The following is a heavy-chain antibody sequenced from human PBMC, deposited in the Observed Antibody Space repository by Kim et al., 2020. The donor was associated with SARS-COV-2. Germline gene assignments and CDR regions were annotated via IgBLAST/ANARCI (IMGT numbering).Heavy chain of an antibody. CDR3: AGSSGWYGRAFDY. CDR1: GFTFSSYW. Sequence: GGSLRLSCAASGFTFSSYWMSWVRQAPGKGLEWVANIKQDGSEKYYVDSVKGRFTISRDNAKNSLYLQMNSLRAEDTAVYYCAGSSGWYGRAFDYWGQGTLVTVSS. J-gene: IGHJ4*02. D-gene: IGHD6-19*01. CDR2: IKQDGSEK. V-gene: IGHV3-7*01.